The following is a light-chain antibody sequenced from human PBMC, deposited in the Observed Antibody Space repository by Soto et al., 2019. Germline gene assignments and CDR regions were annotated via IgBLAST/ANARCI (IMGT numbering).Light chain of an antibody. CDR1: QSVSNY. Sequence: EIVWTQSPVTLSLSPGERATLSCRASQSVSNYLAWYQQKPGQAPRLLIYGASSRATGIPDRFSGSGSGTDFTLTISRLEPEDFAVYYCQQYGGSPQTFGQGTKVDIK. J-gene: IGKJ1*01. CDR3: QQYGGSPQT. V-gene: IGKV3-20*01. CDR2: GAS.